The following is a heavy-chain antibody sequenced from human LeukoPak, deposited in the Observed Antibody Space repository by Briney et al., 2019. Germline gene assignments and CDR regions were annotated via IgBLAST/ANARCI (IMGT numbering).Heavy chain of an antibody. V-gene: IGHV1-8*01. CDR2: MNPHSGNI. D-gene: IGHD3-3*01. Sequence: ASVKVSCKASGYTFTSYDVNWVRQAPGQGLEWMGSMNPHSGNIGYAQRFQGRVTMTRNTSISTAYMELSSLRSEDTAVYYCARGRYDFWSGQEDAFDIWGQGTMVTVSS. J-gene: IGHJ3*02. CDR3: ARGRYDFWSGQEDAFDI. CDR1: GYTFTSYD.